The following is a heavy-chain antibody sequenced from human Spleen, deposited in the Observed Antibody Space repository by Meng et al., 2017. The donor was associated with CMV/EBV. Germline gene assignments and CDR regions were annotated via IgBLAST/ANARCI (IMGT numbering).Heavy chain of an antibody. Sequence: QGQLVQSGAEVKKPGASVKVSCKASGYTFTGYYMHWVRQAPGQGLEWMGWINPNSGGTNYAQKFQGRVTMTRDTSISTAYMELSRLRSDDTAVYYCARVAPRVGYYGSGSYYSYWGQGTLVTVSS. D-gene: IGHD3-10*01. CDR1: GYTFTGYY. CDR2: INPNSGGT. CDR3: ARVAPRVGYYGSGSYYSY. J-gene: IGHJ4*02. V-gene: IGHV1-2*02.